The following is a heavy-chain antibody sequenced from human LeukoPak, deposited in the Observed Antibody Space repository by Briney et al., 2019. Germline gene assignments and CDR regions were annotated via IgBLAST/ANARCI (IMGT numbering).Heavy chain of an antibody. D-gene: IGHD2-2*01. Sequence: GGSLRLSCAGSGFSFNYYDMNWVRQAPGKGLEWVSSISPKSDFIYYSDSVRGRFTISRDNAENSLYLQMNSLRAEDTAVYYCARADCSSSTCYLRRSWFDPCGQGTLVTVSS. J-gene: IGHJ5*02. CDR1: GFSFNYYD. CDR2: ISPKSDFI. CDR3: ARADCSSSTCYLRRSWFDP. V-gene: IGHV3-21*01.